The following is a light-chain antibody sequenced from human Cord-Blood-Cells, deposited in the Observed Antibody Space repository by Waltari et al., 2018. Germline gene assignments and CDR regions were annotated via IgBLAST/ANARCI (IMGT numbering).Light chain of an antibody. Sequence: QSALTQSRSVSGSPGQSVTISCTGTSSDVGGYNYVSWYQQHPGKAPKLMLYDVSKRPSGVPDRLSGSKSGNTASLTISGLQAEYEADYYCCSDAGSYTWVFGGGTKLTVL. J-gene: IGLJ3*02. CDR2: DVS. V-gene: IGLV2-11*01. CDR1: SSDVGGYNY. CDR3: CSDAGSYTWV.